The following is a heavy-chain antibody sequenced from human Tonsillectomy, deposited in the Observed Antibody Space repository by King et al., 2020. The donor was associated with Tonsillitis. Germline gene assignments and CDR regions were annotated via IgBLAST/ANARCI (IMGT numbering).Heavy chain of an antibody. CDR3: AGGWDIVSPLYYYYLDV. CDR2: IGFDGRNK. D-gene: IGHD2-15*01. V-gene: IGHV3-33*01. J-gene: IGHJ6*03. Sequence: VQLVESGGGVVQPGRSLRLSCAASGFTFSSNGMHWVRQAPGKGLEWVAVIGFDGRNKYYADSVKGRFTSSRDNSKNTLYLQMNSRRAEDTAVYYCAGGWDIVSPLYYYYLDVWGKGTTVTVSS. CDR1: GFTFSSNG.